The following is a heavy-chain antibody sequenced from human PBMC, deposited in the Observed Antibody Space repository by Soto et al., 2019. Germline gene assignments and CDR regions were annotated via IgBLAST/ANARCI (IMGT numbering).Heavy chain of an antibody. CDR1: GDSVSSNSAA. CDR3: ARDPVITGTTPGRYNWFAP. Sequence: SQTLSLTCAIAGDSVSSNSAAWNWIRQSPSRGLEWLGRTYYRSKWYNDYAVSVKSRITINPDTSKNQFSLQLNSVTPEDTAVYYCARDPVITGTTPGRYNWFAPWGQGTLVTVSS. V-gene: IGHV6-1*01. D-gene: IGHD1-7*01. J-gene: IGHJ5*02. CDR2: TYYRSKWYN.